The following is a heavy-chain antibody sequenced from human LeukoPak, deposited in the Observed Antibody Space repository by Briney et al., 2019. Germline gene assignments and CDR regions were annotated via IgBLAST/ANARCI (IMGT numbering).Heavy chain of an antibody. CDR2: ISWNSGSI. Sequence: GRSLRLSCAASGFTFDDHAMHWVRQAPGKGLEWVSGISWNSGSIGYADSVKGRFTISRDNAKNSLYLQMNSLRAEDMALYYCAKGLNLYDAFDIWGQGTMVTVSS. J-gene: IGHJ3*02. CDR1: GFTFDDHA. D-gene: IGHD1-14*01. CDR3: AKGLNLYDAFDI. V-gene: IGHV3-9*03.